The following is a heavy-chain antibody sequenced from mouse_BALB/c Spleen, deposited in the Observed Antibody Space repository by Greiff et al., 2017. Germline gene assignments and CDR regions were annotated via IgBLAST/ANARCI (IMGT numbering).Heavy chain of an antibody. CDR3: IYGSSPYAMDY. J-gene: IGHJ4*01. CDR1: GFNIKDYY. CDR2: IDPENGDT. Sequence: VHVKQSGAELVRSGASVKLSCTASGFNIKDYYMHWVKQRPEQGLEWIGWIDPENGDTEYAPKFQGKATMTADTSSNTAYLQLSSLTSEDTAVYYCIYGSSPYAMDYWGQGTSVTVSS. D-gene: IGHD1-1*01. V-gene: IGHV14-4*02.